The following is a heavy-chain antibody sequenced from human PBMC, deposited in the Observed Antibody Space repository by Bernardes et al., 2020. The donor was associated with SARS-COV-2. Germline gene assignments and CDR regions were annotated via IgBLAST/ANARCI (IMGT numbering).Heavy chain of an antibody. CDR2: ITAYNDNT. CDR1: GYTFTTSG. Sequence: ASVKVSCKASGYTFTTSGISWVRQAPGQGLEWMGWITAYNDNTNYAQKFQGRVTMTTDASTSTAYMELRSLRSDDTAVYFCARAERTYYYDSSGYYYLDYWGQGT. V-gene: IGHV1-18*01. CDR3: ARAERTYYYDSSGYYYLDY. D-gene: IGHD3-22*01. J-gene: IGHJ4*02.